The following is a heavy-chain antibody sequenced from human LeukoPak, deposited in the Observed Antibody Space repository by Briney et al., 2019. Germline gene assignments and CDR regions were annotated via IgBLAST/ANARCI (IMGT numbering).Heavy chain of an antibody. CDR2: LYCSGST. J-gene: IGHJ6*02. CDR3: ARILWFGELPFFDYYGMDV. D-gene: IGHD3-10*01. Sequence: SETLSLTCTVSGGSISSYYWSWIRQSPGKGLEWIGCLYCSGSTNYNPSLKSRVTISVDTSKNQFSLKLSSVTAADTAVYYCARILWFGELPFFDYYGMDVWGQGTTVTVSS. V-gene: IGHV4-59*08. CDR1: GGSISSYY.